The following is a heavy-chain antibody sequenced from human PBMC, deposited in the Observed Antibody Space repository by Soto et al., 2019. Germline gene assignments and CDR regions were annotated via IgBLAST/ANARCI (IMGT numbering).Heavy chain of an antibody. CDR1: GASISSGGYY. CDR2: IYHSGTT. J-gene: IGHJ5*02. D-gene: IGHD7-27*01. CDR3: ARVRGNHVLGRYEP. V-gene: IGHV4-31*03. Sequence: SETLSVTCTISGASISSGGYYWSWIRQHPGKGLEWIGYIYHSGTTYYNPSLKSRVTISVDTSKNQFSLKLTSVTAADTAVYYCARVRGNHVLGRYEPWGQGSLVTV.